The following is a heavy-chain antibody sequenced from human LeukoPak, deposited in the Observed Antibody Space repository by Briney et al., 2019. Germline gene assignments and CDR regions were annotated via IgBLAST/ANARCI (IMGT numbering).Heavy chain of an antibody. CDR1: GFTFSTYW. J-gene: IGHJ4*02. V-gene: IGHV3-7*01. Sequence: GGSLRLSCAASGFTFSTYWMSWVRQAPGKELEWVANIKQDGSEKYYVDSVKGRFTISRDNAKNSLYLQMNSLRAEDTAMYYCARDSAGNDYWGQGTLVTVSS. CDR3: ARDSAGNDY. CDR2: IKQDGSEK. D-gene: IGHD6-13*01.